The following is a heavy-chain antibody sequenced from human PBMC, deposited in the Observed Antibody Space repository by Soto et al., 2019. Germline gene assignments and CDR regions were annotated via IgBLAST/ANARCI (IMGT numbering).Heavy chain of an antibody. J-gene: IGHJ4*02. CDR2: IYYSGST. Sequence: TLSLTYTVSGGSISSGGYYCNWIRQHPGKGLEWIGYIYYSGSTYYNPSLKSRVTISVDTSKNQFSLKLSPVTATDTAVYACASEYYYDSSSVRWGQGTMVTVST. D-gene: IGHD3-22*01. CDR1: GGSISSGGYY. V-gene: IGHV4-31*03. CDR3: ASEYYYDSSSVR.